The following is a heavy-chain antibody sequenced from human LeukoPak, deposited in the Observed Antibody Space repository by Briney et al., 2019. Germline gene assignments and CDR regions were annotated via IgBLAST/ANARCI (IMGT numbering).Heavy chain of an antibody. Sequence: PGGSLRLSCAASGFTFNRYWMSWVRQAPGKGLEWVANIKQDGSEKYYVDSVKGRFTISRDNAKNSLYLQMNSLRSEDTALYYCARAAGSGYYFYMDVWGKGTTVTVSS. J-gene: IGHJ6*03. CDR1: GFTFNRYW. CDR2: IKQDGSEK. V-gene: IGHV3-7*03. CDR3: ARAAGSGYYFYMDV.